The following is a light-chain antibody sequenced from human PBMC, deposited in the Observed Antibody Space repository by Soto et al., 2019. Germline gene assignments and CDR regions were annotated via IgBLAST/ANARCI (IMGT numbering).Light chain of an antibody. CDR1: QGISSY. CDR2: AAS. J-gene: IGKJ4*01. V-gene: IGKV1-9*01. CDR3: QQLNSYPVT. Sequence: DLQLTQSPSFLSASIGDRVTITCRASQGISSYLGWYQQKPGKAPKLLIYAASTLQSGVPSRFSGSGSGTEFTLTISSLQPEDFATFYCQQLNSYPVTFGGGTKVEIK.